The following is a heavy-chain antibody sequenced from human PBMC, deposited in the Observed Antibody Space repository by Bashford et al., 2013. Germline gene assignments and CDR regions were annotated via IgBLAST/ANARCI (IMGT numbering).Heavy chain of an antibody. CDR2: INPKSGTT. V-gene: IGHV1-2*02. Sequence: ASVKVSCKASGYIFTGYNIHWVRQAPGQGLEWMGWINPKSGTTTSLQKFQGRVTMTRDMSITTTYMEVSSLRSDDTAVYYCARRYASGNNGLDVWGQGTTVTVSS. CDR3: ARRYASGNNGLDV. J-gene: IGHJ6*02. D-gene: IGHD3-10*01. CDR1: GYIFTGYN.